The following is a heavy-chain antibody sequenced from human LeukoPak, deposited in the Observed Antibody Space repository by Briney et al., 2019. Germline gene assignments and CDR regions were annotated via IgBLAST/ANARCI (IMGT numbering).Heavy chain of an antibody. CDR2: ISASGDKT. V-gene: IGHV3-23*01. Sequence: GGSLRLSCAASGFTFSSYAMSWVRQAPGKGLEWVSSISASGDKTYYADSVRDRFSISRDNSKTTVSLQMNSLRAEDTAVYYCAKGRGTAVTSAANYWGQGALVTVSS. J-gene: IGHJ4*02. D-gene: IGHD4-17*01. CDR3: AKGRGTAVTSAANY. CDR1: GFTFSSYA.